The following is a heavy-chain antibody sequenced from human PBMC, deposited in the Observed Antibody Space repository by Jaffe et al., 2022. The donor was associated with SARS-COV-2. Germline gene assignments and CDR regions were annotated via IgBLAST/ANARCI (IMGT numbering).Heavy chain of an antibody. D-gene: IGHD1-26*01. V-gene: IGHV3-21*01. CDR3: ARDLRGELHTDY. J-gene: IGHJ4*02. CDR1: GFTFSSYS. CDR2: ISSSSSYI. Sequence: EVQLVESGGGLVKPGGSLRLSCAASGFTFSSYSMNWVRQAPGKGLEWVSSISSSSSYIYYADSVKGRFTISRDNAKNSLYLQMNSLRAEDTAVYYCARDLRGELHTDYWGQGTLVTVSS.